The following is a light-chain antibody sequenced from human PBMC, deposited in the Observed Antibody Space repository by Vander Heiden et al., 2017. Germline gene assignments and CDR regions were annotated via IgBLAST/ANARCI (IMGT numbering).Light chain of an antibody. J-gene: IGKJ4*01. V-gene: IGKV3-15*01. CDR3: QQYNNWPPYT. Sequence: EIVMTQSAGTLSVSPGERATLSCRASQSVSDNLAWYQLIPGQAPGLLIYGASTRVTGIPARFSGSGSGTEFTLTISSLQSEDFAVYYCQQYNNWPPYTFGGGTKVEIK. CDR1: QSVSDN. CDR2: GAS.